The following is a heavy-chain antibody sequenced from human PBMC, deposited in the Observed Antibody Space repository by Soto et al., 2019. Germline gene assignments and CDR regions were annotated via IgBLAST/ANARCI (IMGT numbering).Heavy chain of an antibody. Sequence: SVKVSCKASGYTFTSYGISWVRQAPGQGLEWMGWISAYNGNTNYAQKLQGRVTMTTDTSTSTAYMELSSLRSEDTAVYYCASRDIVVVPAAINGTDAFDIWGQGTMVTVSS. J-gene: IGHJ3*02. CDR3: ASRDIVVVPAAINGTDAFDI. CDR2: ISAYNGNT. CDR1: GYTFTSYG. D-gene: IGHD2-2*02. V-gene: IGHV1-18*01.